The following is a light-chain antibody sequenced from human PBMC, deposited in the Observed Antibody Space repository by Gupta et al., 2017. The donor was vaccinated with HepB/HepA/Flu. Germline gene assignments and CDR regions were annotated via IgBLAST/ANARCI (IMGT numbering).Light chain of an antibody. Sequence: EIVMTQSPATLSVSPGERATLSCRASQSISNNLAWYQQKPGQAPRLLIYGASTRDTGITPRFSGSGFGKEFPLTISSRQSEDFALYYCQQNNNWPPITFGGGTKVEIK. CDR3: QQNNNWPPIT. CDR2: GAS. J-gene: IGKJ4*01. CDR1: QSISNN. V-gene: IGKV3-15*01.